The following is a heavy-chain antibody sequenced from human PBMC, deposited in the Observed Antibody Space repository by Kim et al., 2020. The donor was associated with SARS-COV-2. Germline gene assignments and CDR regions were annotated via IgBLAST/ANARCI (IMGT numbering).Heavy chain of an antibody. CDR3: ARDRVTMIVVVMDLGAFDI. J-gene: IGHJ3*02. CDR2: ISYDGSNK. Sequence: GGSLRLSCAASGFTFSSYAMHWVRQAPGKGLEWVAVISYDGSNKYYADSVKGRFTISRDNSKNTLYLQMNSLRAEDTAVYYCARDRVTMIVVVMDLGAFDIWGQGTMVTVSS. CDR1: GFTFSSYA. V-gene: IGHV3-30*04. D-gene: IGHD3-22*01.